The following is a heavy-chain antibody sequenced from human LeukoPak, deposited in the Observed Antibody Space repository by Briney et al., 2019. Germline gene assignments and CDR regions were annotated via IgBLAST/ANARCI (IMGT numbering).Heavy chain of an antibody. Sequence: SSETLSLTCTVSGGSISSYYWSWIRQPPGKGLEWIGYIYTSGSTNYNPSLKSRVTISVDTSKNQFSLKLSSVTAADTAVYYCARRGVRNNYYYYYMDVWGKGTTVTVSS. CDR3: ARRGVRNNYYYYYMDV. J-gene: IGHJ6*03. V-gene: IGHV4-4*09. D-gene: IGHD1/OR15-1a*01. CDR2: IYTSGST. CDR1: GGSISSYY.